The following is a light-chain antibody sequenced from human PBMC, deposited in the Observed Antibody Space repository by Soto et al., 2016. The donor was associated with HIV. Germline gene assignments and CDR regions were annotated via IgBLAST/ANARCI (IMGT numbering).Light chain of an antibody. CDR3: MHSIDFPRT. V-gene: IGKV2D-29*01. CDR2: DIS. Sequence: DVVLTQTPLSLSVTPGQPASISCKSSQSLVHKDGKTYMYWYLQKPGQPPQALIYDISNRFSGVPDRFSGSGSGTDFTLRISRVEAEDVGVYFCMHSIDFPRTFGQGTEGGNQT. CDR1: QSLVHKDGKTY. J-gene: IGKJ1*01.